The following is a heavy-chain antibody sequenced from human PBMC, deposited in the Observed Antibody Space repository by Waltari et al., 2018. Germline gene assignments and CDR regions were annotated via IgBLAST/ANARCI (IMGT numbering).Heavy chain of an antibody. CDR1: GFLLHTSW. CDR2: VRQDGIET. CDR3: AGGNGWLIDF. J-gene: IGHJ4*02. Sequence: EVQMVESGGGLAQRGGSLGLACGGSGFLLHTSWMNWVRHIPGKGLGWVANVRQDGIETNYLESLQGRFTISRDNSRNSVYLQMNDLRVDDTAMYYCAGGNGWLIDFWGQGTLVHVSS. V-gene: IGHV3-7*01. D-gene: IGHD3-16*01.